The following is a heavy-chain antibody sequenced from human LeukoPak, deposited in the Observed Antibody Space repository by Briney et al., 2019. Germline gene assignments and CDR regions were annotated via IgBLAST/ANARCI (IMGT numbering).Heavy chain of an antibody. V-gene: IGHV1-69*02. Sequence: SVKVSCKASGGAFSSYTISWVRQAPGPGLEWMGRIIPILGIANYAQKFQGRVTITADKSTSTAYMELSSLRSEDTAVYYCARAIDDFWSGYPDYWGQGTLVTVSS. CDR2: IIPILGIA. J-gene: IGHJ4*02. CDR3: ARAIDDFWSGYPDY. CDR1: GGAFSSYT. D-gene: IGHD3-3*01.